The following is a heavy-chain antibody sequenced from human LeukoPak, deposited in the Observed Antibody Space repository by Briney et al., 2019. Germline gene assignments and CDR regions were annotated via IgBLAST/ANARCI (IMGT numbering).Heavy chain of an antibody. CDR3: ARVLTTGIAVAG. CDR2: INHSGST. J-gene: IGHJ4*02. D-gene: IGHD6-19*01. CDR1: GGSFSCYY. V-gene: IGHV4-34*01. Sequence: PSETLSLTCAVYGGSFSCYYWSWIRQPPGKGLEWIGEINHSGSTNYNPSLKSRVTISVDTSKNQFSLKLSSVTAADTAVYYCARVLTTGIAVAGWGQGTLVTVSS.